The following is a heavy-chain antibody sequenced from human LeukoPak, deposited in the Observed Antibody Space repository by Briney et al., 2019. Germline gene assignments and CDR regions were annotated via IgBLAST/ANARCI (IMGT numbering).Heavy chain of an antibody. CDR1: GGTFSGYT. Sequence: ASVKVSCKASGGTFSGYTISWVRQAPGQGLEWMGGIIPIFGTANYAQKFQGRVTITADKSTSTVYMELSSLRSEDTAVYYCAREYCSGTGCSWFDPWAREPWSPSPQ. J-gene: IGHJ5*02. CDR2: IIPIFGTA. D-gene: IGHD2-2*01. V-gene: IGHV1-69*06. CDR3: AREYCSGTGCSWFDP.